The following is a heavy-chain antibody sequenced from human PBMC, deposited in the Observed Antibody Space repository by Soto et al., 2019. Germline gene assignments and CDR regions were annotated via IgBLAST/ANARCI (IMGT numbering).Heavy chain of an antibody. CDR2: IDWDDDK. J-gene: IGHJ4*02. D-gene: IGHD4-17*01. CDR1: GFSLSTSGMC. Sequence: GSGPTLVNPTETLTLTCAFSGFSLSTSGMCVSWIRQPPGKALEWLALIDWDDDKYYSTSLKTRLTISKDTSKNQVVLTMTNMDPVDTATYYCAQCNGAFPPPTFDYWGQGTLVTVSS. CDR3: AQCNGAFPPPTFDY. V-gene: IGHV2-70*01.